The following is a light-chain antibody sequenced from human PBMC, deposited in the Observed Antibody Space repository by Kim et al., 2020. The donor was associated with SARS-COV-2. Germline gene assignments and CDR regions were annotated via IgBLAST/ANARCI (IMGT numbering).Light chain of an antibody. CDR2: QDS. J-gene: IGLJ2*01. CDR3: QAWDSSTVV. CDR1: KLGDKY. V-gene: IGLV3-1*01. Sequence: VSVSQGQTASITCSGDKLGDKYACWYQQKPGQSPVLVIYQDSKRPSGIPERFSGSNSGNTATLTISGTQAMDEADYYCQAWDSSTVVFGGGTKLTVL.